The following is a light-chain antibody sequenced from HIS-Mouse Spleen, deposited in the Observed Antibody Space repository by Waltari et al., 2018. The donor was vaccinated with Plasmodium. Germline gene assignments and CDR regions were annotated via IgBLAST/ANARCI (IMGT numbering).Light chain of an antibody. V-gene: IGLV3-10*01. J-gene: IGLJ3*02. CDR3: YSTDSSGNHRV. Sequence: SSELTQPPSVSVSPGQTARITCSGDPLTKKYAYWYQQKSGQAPVLVIYEDSKRPSGIPERFSGSSSGTMATLTISGAQVEDEADYYCYSTDSSGNHRVFGGGTKLTVL. CDR2: EDS. CDR1: PLTKKY.